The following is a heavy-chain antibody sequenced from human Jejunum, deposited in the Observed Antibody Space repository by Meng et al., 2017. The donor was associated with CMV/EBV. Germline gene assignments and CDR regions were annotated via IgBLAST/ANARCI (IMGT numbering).Heavy chain of an antibody. J-gene: IGHJ4*02. CDR3: ARDYYYGRSYYFDY. D-gene: IGHD3-10*01. Sequence: QVQLVQSGSELKKPGASVKVSCKASGYAFTNYGISWVRQAPGHGLEWMGWISAYNGNTNYAQKLQGRVTMTTDTSTSTAYMEVRSLRSDDTAVYYCARDYYYGRSYYFDYWGQGTLVTVSS. CDR1: GYAFTNYG. CDR2: ISAYNGNT. V-gene: IGHV1-18*01.